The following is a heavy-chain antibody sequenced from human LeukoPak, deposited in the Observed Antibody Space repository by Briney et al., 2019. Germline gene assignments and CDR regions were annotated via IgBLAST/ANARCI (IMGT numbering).Heavy chain of an antibody. CDR3: ARRGNTAMATRPFDY. CDR2: INHSGST. V-gene: IGHV4-34*01. D-gene: IGHD5-18*01. Sequence: MTSETLSLTCAVYGGSFSGYYWSWIRQPPGKGLEWIGEINHSGSTNYNPSLKSRVTISVDTSKNQFSLKPSSVTAADTAVYYCARRGNTAMATRPFDYWGQGTLVTVSS. J-gene: IGHJ4*02. CDR1: GGSFSGYY.